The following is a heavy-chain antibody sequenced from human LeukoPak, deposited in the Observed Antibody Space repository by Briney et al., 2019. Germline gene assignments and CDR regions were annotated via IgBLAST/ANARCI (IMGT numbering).Heavy chain of an antibody. D-gene: IGHD4-17*01. CDR3: ARGLGSDYGDYFNWFDP. CDR2: IYPGGSDT. V-gene: IGHV5-51*01. J-gene: IGHJ5*02. Sequence: GESLKISCNGSGYSFISYWIVWVRHMPGKGLEWMGIIYPGGSDTRYSPSFQGQFTISDDKSISTAYLQWSSLKASDTAVYYCARGLGSDYGDYFNWFDPWGQGTLVTVSS. CDR1: GYSFISYW.